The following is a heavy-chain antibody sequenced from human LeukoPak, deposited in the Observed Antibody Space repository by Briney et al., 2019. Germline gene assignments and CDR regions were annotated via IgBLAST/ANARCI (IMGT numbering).Heavy chain of an antibody. Sequence: GGSLRLSCAASGFTFDDYAMHWVRQAPGKGLEWVSGISWNSGSIGYADSVKGRFTISRDNSKNTLYLQMDTLGAEDTAVYYCARAVVGKEDLDYWGQGTLVTVSS. CDR1: GFTFDDYA. CDR3: ARAVVGKEDLDY. V-gene: IGHV3-9*01. J-gene: IGHJ4*02. CDR2: ISWNSGSI. D-gene: IGHD6-19*01.